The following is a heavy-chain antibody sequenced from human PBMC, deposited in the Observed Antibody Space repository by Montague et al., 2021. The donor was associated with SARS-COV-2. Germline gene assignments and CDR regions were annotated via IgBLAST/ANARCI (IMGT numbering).Heavy chain of an antibody. CDR2: INHSGST. CDR3: ARGGHMAACPADYYGMDV. J-gene: IGHJ6*02. D-gene: IGHD2-21*01. CDR1: GGSISSYY. V-gene: IGHV4-59*01. Sequence: SETLSLTCTVYGGSISSYYWSWIRQPPGKGLEWIGYINHSGSTNYNPSLKSRVTISVDTSKNQFSLKLSSVTAADTAVYYCARGGHMAACPADYYGMDVWGQGTTVTVSS.